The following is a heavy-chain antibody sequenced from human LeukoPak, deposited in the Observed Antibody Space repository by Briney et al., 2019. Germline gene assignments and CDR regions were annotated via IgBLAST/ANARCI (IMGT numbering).Heavy chain of an antibody. CDR1: GGSISSNAYY. J-gene: IGHJ4*02. D-gene: IGHD1-26*01. CDR2: IYSSVSP. V-gene: IGHV4-39*01. Sequence: SETLSLTCTVSGGSISSNAYYWAWIRQPPGKGLEWIGSIYSSVSPYYNPSLKSRVTISVDTSKNQFSLRLSSVTAADTALYYCAYSGSCGHLGYWGQGIPVTVSS. CDR3: AYSGSCGHLGY.